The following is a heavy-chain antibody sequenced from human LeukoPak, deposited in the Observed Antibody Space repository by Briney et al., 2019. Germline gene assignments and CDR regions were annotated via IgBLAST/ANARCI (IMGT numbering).Heavy chain of an antibody. CDR2: LNWNGAST. CDR1: GFTFDDYG. Sequence: GGSLRLPCAASGFTFDDYGLSWVRQVPGEGLEWVSGLNWNGASTGYADSVKGRFTISRDNAKNSLSLQMNSLRAEDTAVYYCARDSIAAAGTPDYWGQGTLVTVSS. V-gene: IGHV3-20*04. D-gene: IGHD6-13*01. CDR3: ARDSIAAAGTPDY. J-gene: IGHJ4*02.